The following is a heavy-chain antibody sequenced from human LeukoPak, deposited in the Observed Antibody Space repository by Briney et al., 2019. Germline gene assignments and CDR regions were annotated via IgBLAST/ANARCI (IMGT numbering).Heavy chain of an antibody. D-gene: IGHD6-13*01. CDR3: ARAAAGVFYYFDY. CDR1: GFSFSNYA. CDR2: ISSNGDTT. J-gene: IGHJ4*02. Sequence: PGGSLRLSCAASGFSFSNYAMHWVRQAPGKGLEHVSVISSNGDTTYYANSVKGRFTISRDNSKNTLYLQMGSLRAEDMAVYYCARAAAGVFYYFDYWGQGTLVTVSS. V-gene: IGHV3-64*01.